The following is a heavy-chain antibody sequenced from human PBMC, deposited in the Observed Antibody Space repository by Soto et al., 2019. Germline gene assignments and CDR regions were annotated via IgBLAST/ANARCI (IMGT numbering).Heavy chain of an antibody. CDR3: ARRLAVADPYYYYGMDV. Sequence: PGESLKISCKGSGYSFTSYWIGWVRQMPGKGLEWMGIIYPGDSDTRYSPSFQGQVTISADKSISTAYLQWSSLKASDTAMYYCARRLAVADPYYYYGMDVWGQGTTVTVS. D-gene: IGHD6-19*01. J-gene: IGHJ6*02. V-gene: IGHV5-51*01. CDR1: GYSFTSYW. CDR2: IYPGDSDT.